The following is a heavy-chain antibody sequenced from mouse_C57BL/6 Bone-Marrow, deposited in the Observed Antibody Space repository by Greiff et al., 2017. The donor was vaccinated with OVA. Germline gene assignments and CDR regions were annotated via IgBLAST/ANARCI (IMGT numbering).Heavy chain of an antibody. J-gene: IGHJ1*03. V-gene: IGHV1-15*01. CDR2: IDPETGGT. D-gene: IGHD1-1*01. CDR3: TEYYGSSYYWYVDV. CDR1: GYTFTDYE. Sequence: VQLQESGAELVRPGASVTLSCKASGYTFTDYEMHWVKQTPVHGLEWIGAIDPETGGTAYNQKFKGKAILTADKSSSTAYMALRSLKSADSAVYYCTEYYGSSYYWYVDVWGTATTVTVSS.